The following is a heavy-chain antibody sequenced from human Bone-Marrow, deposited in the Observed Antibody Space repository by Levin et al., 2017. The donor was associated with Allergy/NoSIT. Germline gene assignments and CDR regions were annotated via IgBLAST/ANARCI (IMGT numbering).Heavy chain of an antibody. CDR3: ARGHDFWSGYYSRPDY. CDR1: GYTFTTYA. Sequence: ASVKVSCKASGYTFTTYAINWVRQAPGQGLEWMGCINTNNGSPTHAQGFTGRFVFSLDTSVSTAYLQISSLKAEDTAVYYCARGHDFWSGYYSRPDYWGQGTLVTVSS. D-gene: IGHD3-3*01. V-gene: IGHV7-4-1*02. CDR2: INTNNGSP. J-gene: IGHJ4*02.